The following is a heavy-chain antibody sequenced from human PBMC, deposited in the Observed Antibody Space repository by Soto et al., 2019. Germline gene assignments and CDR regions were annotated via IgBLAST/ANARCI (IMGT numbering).Heavy chain of an antibody. D-gene: IGHD6-19*01. CDR1: GFTFSSYG. CDR3: AGESYSSGWYGRLNWFDP. J-gene: IGHJ5*02. V-gene: IGHV3-30*03. CDR2: ISYDGSNK. Sequence: QVQLVESGGGVVQPGRSLRLSCAASGFTFSSYGMHWVRQAPGKGLEWVAVISYDGSNKYYADSVKGRFTISRDNSKNTLYLQMNSLRAEDTAVYYCAGESYSSGWYGRLNWFDPWGQGTLVTVSS.